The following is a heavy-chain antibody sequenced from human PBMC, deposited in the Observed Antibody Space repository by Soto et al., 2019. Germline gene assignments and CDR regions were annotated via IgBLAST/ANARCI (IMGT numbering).Heavy chain of an antibody. V-gene: IGHV1-69*12. CDR3: ARHPRQNYYYGMDV. J-gene: IGHJ6*02. CDR1: GGTFSSYA. CDR2: IIPIFGTA. Sequence: QVQLVQSGAEVKKPGSSVKVSCKASGGTFSSYAISWVRQAPGQGLEWTGGIIPIFGTANYAQKFQGRVTSTADESTSTAYMELSSLRSEDTAVYYCARHPRQNYYYGMDVWGQGTTVTVSS.